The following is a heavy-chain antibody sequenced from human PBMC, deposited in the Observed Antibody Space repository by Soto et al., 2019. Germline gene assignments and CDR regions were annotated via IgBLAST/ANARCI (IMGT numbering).Heavy chain of an antibody. CDR1: GYTFTGYY. J-gene: IGHJ4*02. Sequence: ASVKVSCKASGYTFTGYYMHWVRQAPGQGLEWMGWINPNSGGTNYAQKFQGWVTMTRDTSISTAYMELSRLRSDDTAVYYCARDSSKDSSGWYGGFDYWGKGTLVTVSS. V-gene: IGHV1-2*04. CDR3: ARDSSKDSSGWYGGFDY. CDR2: INPNSGGT. D-gene: IGHD6-19*01.